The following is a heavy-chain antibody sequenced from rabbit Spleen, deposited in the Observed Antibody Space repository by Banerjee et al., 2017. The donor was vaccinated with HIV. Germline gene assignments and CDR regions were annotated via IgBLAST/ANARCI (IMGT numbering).Heavy chain of an antibody. V-gene: IGHV1S40*01. J-gene: IGHJ3*01. Sequence: QSVEESGGDLVKPGASLTLTCTASGLDFSSGYDMCWVRQAPGKGLEWIGCIYTATENTDYASWAKGRFTISKTSSTTVTLQMTSLTVADTATYFCARRNVDNGGYMFEFWGQGTLVTVS. D-gene: IGHD1-1*01. CDR3: ARRNVDNGGYMFEF. CDR1: GLDFSSGYD. CDR2: IYTATENT.